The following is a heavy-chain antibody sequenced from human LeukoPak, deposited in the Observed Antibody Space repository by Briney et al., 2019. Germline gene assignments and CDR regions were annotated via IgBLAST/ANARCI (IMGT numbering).Heavy chain of an antibody. CDR1: GYSISSGYY. Sequence: PSETLSLTCAVSGYSISSGYYWGWIRQPPGKGLEWIGSIYHSGSTYYNPSLKSRATLSVDTSKNQFSLKLSSVTAADTAVYYCARQSATAAYDYWGQGTLVTVSS. D-gene: IGHD6-13*01. CDR3: ARQSATAAYDY. V-gene: IGHV4-38-2*01. J-gene: IGHJ4*02. CDR2: IYHSGST.